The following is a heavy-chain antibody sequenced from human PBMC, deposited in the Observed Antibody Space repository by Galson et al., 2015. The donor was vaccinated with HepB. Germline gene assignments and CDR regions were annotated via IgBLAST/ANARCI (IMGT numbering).Heavy chain of an antibody. CDR3: AHRALGEDIVVVPAASNNWFDP. CDR2: IYWDDDK. D-gene: IGHD2-2*01. CDR1: GFSLSTSGVG. J-gene: IGHJ5*02. Sequence: PALVKPTQTLTLTCTFSGFSLSTSGVGVGWIRQPPGKALEWLALIYWDDDKRYSPSLKSRLTITKDTSKNQVVLTMTNMDPVDTATYYCAHRALGEDIVVVPAASNNWFDPWGQGTLVTVSS. V-gene: IGHV2-5*02.